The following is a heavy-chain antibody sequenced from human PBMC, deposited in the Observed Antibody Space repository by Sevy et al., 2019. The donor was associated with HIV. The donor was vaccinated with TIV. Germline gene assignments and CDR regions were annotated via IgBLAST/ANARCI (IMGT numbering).Heavy chain of an antibody. Sequence: GESLKISCAASGFTFSSYVMSWVRQAPGKGLEWVSGVTTSGNTYYSDSVKGRLTISRDNSKDTLFLQMNSLTAEDTAVYYCAKVALAANVRLAAFDIWGQGTMVTDSS. D-gene: IGHD6-19*01. V-gene: IGHV3-23*01. J-gene: IGHJ3*02. CDR3: AKVALAANVRLAAFDI. CDR2: VTTSGNT. CDR1: GFTFSSYV.